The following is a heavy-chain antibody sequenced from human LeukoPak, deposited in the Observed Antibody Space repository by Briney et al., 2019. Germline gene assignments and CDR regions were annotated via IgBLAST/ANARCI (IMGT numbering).Heavy chain of an antibody. D-gene: IGHD1-7*01. V-gene: IGHV1-2*02. CDR1: GYSFIGYY. Sequence: GASVKVSCKASGYSFIGYYMHWVRQAPGQGLEWMGWIKSNSGGTHYAQKFQGRVTMTRDTSITTAYMELSRLTSDDTAMYYCARDQGGTIDYWGQGTLVTVSS. CDR3: ARDQGGTIDY. J-gene: IGHJ4*02. CDR2: IKSNSGGT.